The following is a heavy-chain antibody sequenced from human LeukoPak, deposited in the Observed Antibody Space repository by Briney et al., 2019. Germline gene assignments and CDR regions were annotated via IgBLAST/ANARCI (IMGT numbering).Heavy chain of an antibody. D-gene: IGHD3-22*01. CDR3: AREPGFDSSGYLNWFAP. J-gene: IGHJ5*02. V-gene: IGHV4-59*01. CDR1: GGSISSYQ. CDR2: ISYSGST. Sequence: PSETLSLTCTVTGGSISSYQWSWLRQPPGKGLEWIACISYSGSTKYNPSLKSRVTISVDTSKNQLSLKLSSVTAADTAVYYCAREPGFDSSGYLNWFAPWGQGTLVTVSS.